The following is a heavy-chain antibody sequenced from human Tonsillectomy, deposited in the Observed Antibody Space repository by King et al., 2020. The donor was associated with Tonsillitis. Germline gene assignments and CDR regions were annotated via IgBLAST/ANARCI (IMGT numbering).Heavy chain of an antibody. J-gene: IGHJ4*02. Sequence: VQLVESGGGVVQPERSLRLSCAASGFTFSNFPMHWVRQAPGKGLEWVAVLTFDGSNKYYADSVKGRFTISRDNSKNTLYLQMNSLRAEDTAVYYCARDCGGDCSHFDNWGQGTLVTVSS. CDR3: ARDCGGDCSHFDN. D-gene: IGHD2-21*01. CDR2: LTFDGSNK. CDR1: GFTFSNFP. V-gene: IGHV3-30-3*01.